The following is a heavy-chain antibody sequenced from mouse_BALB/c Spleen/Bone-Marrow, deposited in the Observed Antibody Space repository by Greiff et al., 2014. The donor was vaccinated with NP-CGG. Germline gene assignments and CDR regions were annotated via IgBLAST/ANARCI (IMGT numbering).Heavy chain of an antibody. CDR2: IYPSDSYT. V-gene: IGHV1-69*02. CDR3: TRQYGNYYAMDY. J-gene: IGHJ4*01. Sequence: QVQLQQSGAELVRPGASVKVSCKASGYTFTSYWINWVKQRPGQGLEWIGNIYPSDSYTNYNQNFKDKATLTVDKSSSTAYMQLSSPTSEDSAVYYCTRQYGNYYAMDYCGQGTSVTVSS. CDR1: GYTFTSYW. D-gene: IGHD2-10*02.